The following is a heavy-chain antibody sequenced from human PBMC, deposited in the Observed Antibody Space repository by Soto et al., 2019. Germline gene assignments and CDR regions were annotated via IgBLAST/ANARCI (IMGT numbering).Heavy chain of an antibody. CDR1: GFTFSSYG. CDR3: ANLSPVFYYFDY. Sequence: GGSLRLSCAASGFTFSSYGMHWVRQAPGKGLEWVAVISYDGSNKYYADSVKGRFTISRDNSKNTLYLQMNSLRAEDTAVYYCANLSPVFYYFDYWGQGTLVTVSS. V-gene: IGHV3-30*18. CDR2: ISYDGSNK. J-gene: IGHJ4*02. D-gene: IGHD3-3*01.